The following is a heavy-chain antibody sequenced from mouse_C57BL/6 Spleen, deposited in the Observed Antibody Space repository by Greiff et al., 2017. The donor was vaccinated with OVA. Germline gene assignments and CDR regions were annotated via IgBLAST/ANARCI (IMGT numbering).Heavy chain of an antibody. D-gene: IGHD2-4*01. CDR1: GYAFTNYL. CDR2: INPGSGGT. V-gene: IGHV1-54*01. Sequence: VQLQPSGAELVRPGTSVQVSCKASGYAFTNYLIEWVKQRPGQGLEWICVINPGSGGTNYNEKFKGKATLTADKSSSTAYMQLSSLTSEDSAVYFCARGGYYDYLYAMDYWGQGTSVTVSS. J-gene: IGHJ4*01. CDR3: ARGGYYDYLYAMDY.